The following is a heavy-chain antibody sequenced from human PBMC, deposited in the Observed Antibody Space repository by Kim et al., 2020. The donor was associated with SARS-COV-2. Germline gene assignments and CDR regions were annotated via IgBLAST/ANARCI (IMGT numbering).Heavy chain of an antibody. J-gene: IGHJ5*02. CDR3: ARDFTPNICTSLSCSRGGWFDP. D-gene: IGHD2-8*01. Sequence: ASVKVSCKASGYTFTNYAIGWARQAPGQGLEWMGWISLNNGNTEYTPDLQGRVTMTTDTSTSTAYMELRSLRSDDTAVYFCARDFTPNICTSLSCSRGGWFDPWGQGTLVTVSS. CDR1: GYTFTNYA. CDR2: ISLNNGNT. V-gene: IGHV1-18*01.